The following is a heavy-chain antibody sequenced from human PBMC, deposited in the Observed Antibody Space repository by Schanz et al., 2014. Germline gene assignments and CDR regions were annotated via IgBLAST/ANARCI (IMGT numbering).Heavy chain of an antibody. CDR1: GYTFRHYG. V-gene: IGHV1-18*04. CDR3: ARRELGPSNYDTLTALYDAFDV. J-gene: IGHJ3*01. CDR2: ISGYSGNT. Sequence: QVQLVQSGAEVKKPGASVKVSCKASGYTFRHYGISWLRQAPGQGLEWMGYISGYSGNTNYAQKFQGRVTMTTDTSTSTAYMELRSLRSDDTAVYYCARRELGPSNYDTLTALYDAFDVWGQGTMVTVSS. D-gene: IGHD3-9*01.